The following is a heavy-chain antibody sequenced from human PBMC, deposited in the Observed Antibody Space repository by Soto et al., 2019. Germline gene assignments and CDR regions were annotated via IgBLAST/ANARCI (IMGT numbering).Heavy chain of an antibody. CDR2: IYNGGNS. CDR3: ARDYYNSPYSMDV. V-gene: IGHV4-30-4*01. Sequence: QVQLQESGPGLVKPSQTLSLTCTVSGDSMNSGDYYWNWIRQSPGKGLEWIGHIYNGGNSYQNPSLKGRATISVDTSKNQFSLRLISVTVADTAVYYCARDYYNSPYSMDVWGQGTTVTVSS. J-gene: IGHJ6*02. CDR1: GDSMNSGDYY.